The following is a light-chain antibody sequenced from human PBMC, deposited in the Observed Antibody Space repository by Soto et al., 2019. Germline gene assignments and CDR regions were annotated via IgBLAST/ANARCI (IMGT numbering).Light chain of an antibody. CDR2: GAS. CDR1: QSVSSPY. Sequence: VLTQSPVTLSLSPGERATLSCRASQSVSSPYLAWYQQKPGQPPRLLIYGASSRATDIPDRFIGSGSGTEFTLTIARLAPEDFAMYYCQQYGSSQFTFGPGTKVDI. CDR3: QQYGSSQFT. V-gene: IGKV3-20*01. J-gene: IGKJ3*01.